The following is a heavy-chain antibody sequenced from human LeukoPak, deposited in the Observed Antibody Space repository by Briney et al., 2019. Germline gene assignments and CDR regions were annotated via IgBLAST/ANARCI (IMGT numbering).Heavy chain of an antibody. Sequence: ASVKVSCKASGYTFTSYGISWVRQAPGQGLEWMGWISAYNGNTNYAQKLQGRVTMTTDISTSTAYMELRSLRSDDTAVYYCARVGSDYYGSLSIDPWGQGTLVTVSS. CDR2: ISAYNGNT. D-gene: IGHD3-10*01. CDR3: ARVGSDYYGSLSIDP. J-gene: IGHJ5*02. V-gene: IGHV1-18*01. CDR1: GYTFTSYG.